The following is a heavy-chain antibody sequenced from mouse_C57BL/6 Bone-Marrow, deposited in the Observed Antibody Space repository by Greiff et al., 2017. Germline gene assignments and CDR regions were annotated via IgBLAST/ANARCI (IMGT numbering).Heavy chain of an antibody. J-gene: IGHJ2*01. V-gene: IGHV1-12*01. CDR3: AIRFYYYDYFDY. Sequence: LQESGAELVRPGASVKMSCKASGYTFTSYNMHWVKQTPRQGLEWIGAIYPGNGDTSSNQKFKGKATLTVDISSSTAYMQLSSLTSEDSAVYFCAIRFYYYDYFDYWGQGTTLTVSS. CDR2: IYPGNGDT. D-gene: IGHD1-1*01. CDR1: GYTFTSYN.